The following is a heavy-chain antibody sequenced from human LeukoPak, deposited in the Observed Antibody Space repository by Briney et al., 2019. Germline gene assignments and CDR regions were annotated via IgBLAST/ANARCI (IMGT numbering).Heavy chain of an antibody. CDR2: INWNSDTK. V-gene: IGHV3-9*01. CDR3: AKDTGDNGAYFYAMDV. CDR1: GFTFYDYA. J-gene: IGHJ6*02. Sequence: GGSLRLSCAASGFTFYDYAMHWVRRPPGKGLEWVSAINWNSDTKAYADSVKGRFTISRDRARNSLYLQMDSLRPEDTALYYCAKDTGDNGAYFYAMDVWGQGTSVTVSS. D-gene: IGHD4-23*01.